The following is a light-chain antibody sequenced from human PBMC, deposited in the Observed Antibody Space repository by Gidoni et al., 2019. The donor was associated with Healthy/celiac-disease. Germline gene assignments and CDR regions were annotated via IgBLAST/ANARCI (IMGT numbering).Light chain of an antibody. V-gene: IGKV2-28*01. CDR1: QSLLHSNGYNY. J-gene: IGKJ1*01. Sequence: DIVMTQSPPSLPVTPGEPASISCRSSQSLLHSNGYNYLDWYLQKPGQSPQPLIYLGSNRASGVPDRCSGSGSGTDFTLKISRVEAEDVGVYYCMQALQTPPWTFGQGTKVEIK. CDR2: LGS. CDR3: MQALQTPPWT.